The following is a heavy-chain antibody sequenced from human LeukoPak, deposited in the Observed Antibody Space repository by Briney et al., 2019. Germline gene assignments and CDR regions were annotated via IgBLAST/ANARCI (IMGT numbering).Heavy chain of an antibody. CDR2: ISGSSTHT. J-gene: IGHJ4*02. Sequence: PGGSLRLSCAASGFSFSDNYMSWIRQAPGKGLEWVSYISGSSTHTNYADSVKGRFTISRDNAKNSLYLQMNSLRAEDTAVYYCAREGMGYYFDYWGQGTLVTVSS. V-gene: IGHV3-11*06. D-gene: IGHD1-14*01. CDR3: AREGMGYYFDY. CDR1: GFSFSDNY.